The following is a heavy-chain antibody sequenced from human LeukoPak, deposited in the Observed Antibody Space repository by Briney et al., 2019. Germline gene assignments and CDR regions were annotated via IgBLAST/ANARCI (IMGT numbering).Heavy chain of an antibody. D-gene: IGHD3-10*01. CDR2: ISYSGST. Sequence: SETLSLTCTVSGDSIRSYYWSWIRQPPGKGLEWIGYISYSGSTNYNPSLKSRVTISVDASKNQFSLSLSSVTAADTAVYYCARHLDYYGSGTYEFWGQGTLVTVSS. CDR3: ARHLDYYGSGTYEF. J-gene: IGHJ4*02. CDR1: GDSIRSYY. V-gene: IGHV4-59*08.